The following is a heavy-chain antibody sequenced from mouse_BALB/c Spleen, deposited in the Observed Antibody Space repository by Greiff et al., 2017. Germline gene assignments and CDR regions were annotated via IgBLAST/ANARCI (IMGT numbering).Heavy chain of an antibody. V-gene: IGHV1-80*01. J-gene: IGHJ2*01. Sequence: LVESGAELVRPGSSVKISCKASGYAFSSYWMNWVKQRPGQGLEWIGQIYPGDGDTNYNGKFKGKATLTADKSSSTAYMQLSSLTSEDSAVYFCARNYGNDYWGQGTTLTVSS. CDR2: IYPGDGDT. CDR1: GYAFSSYW. CDR3: ARNYGNDY. D-gene: IGHD2-1*01.